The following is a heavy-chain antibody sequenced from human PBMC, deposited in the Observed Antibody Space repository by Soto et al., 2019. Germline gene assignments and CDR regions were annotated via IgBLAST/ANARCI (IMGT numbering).Heavy chain of an antibody. CDR3: ARDGCGLPWFDP. D-gene: IGHD2-21*01. V-gene: IGHV3-30-3*01. CDR1: GFTLSDYA. J-gene: IGHJ5*02. Sequence: QVQLVESGGGVVQPGRSLRLSCAASGFTLSDYAMHWVRQAPGKWLEWVAVISYDGFNEYYTDSVKGRFIISRDNFESTLFLQMNSLRSADTAVYYCARDGCGLPWFDPWGQGTLVTVSS. CDR2: ISYDGFNE.